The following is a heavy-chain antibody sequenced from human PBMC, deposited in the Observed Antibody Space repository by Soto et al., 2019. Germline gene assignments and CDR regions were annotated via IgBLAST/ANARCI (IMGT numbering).Heavy chain of an antibody. CDR1: GYTFTGYA. CDR2: INAGNGNT. V-gene: IGHV1-3*01. CDR3: ARAVAVPADFDY. Sequence: ASVKVSCKASGYTFTGYAMHWVRQAPGQRLEWMGWINAGNGNTKYSQKFQGRVTITRDTSASTAYMELSSLRSEDSAVYYCARAVAVPADFDYWGQGALVTVSS. J-gene: IGHJ4*02. D-gene: IGHD6-19*01.